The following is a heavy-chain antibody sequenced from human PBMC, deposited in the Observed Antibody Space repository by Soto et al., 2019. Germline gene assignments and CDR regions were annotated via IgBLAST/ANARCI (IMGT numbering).Heavy chain of an antibody. CDR2: IYPGDSDT. CDR1: GYSFIDYW. V-gene: IGHV5-51*01. D-gene: IGHD3-3*01. CDR3: ARQASTIFGVVKDYYYYYGMDV. Sequence: PGESLKISCKGSGYSFIDYWIGWVRQVPGKGLEWMGVIYPGDSDTRYNPSFQGHVTISADKSISTAYLQWSTLKASDTAMYYYARQASTIFGVVKDYYYYYGMDVWGQGTTVTVSS. J-gene: IGHJ6*02.